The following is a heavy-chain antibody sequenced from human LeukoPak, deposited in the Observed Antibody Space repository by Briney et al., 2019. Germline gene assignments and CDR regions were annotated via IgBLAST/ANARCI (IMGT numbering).Heavy chain of an antibody. V-gene: IGHV1-2*06. Sequence: ASVKVSCKASGYTFTGYYMHWVRQAPGQGLEWMGRINPNSGGTNYAQKFQGRVTMTRDTSISTVYMELSRLRSDDTAVYYCARGGLTSDIVVVPAARPRALLRWFDPWGQGTLVTVSS. D-gene: IGHD2-2*01. CDR1: GYTFTGYY. CDR2: INPNSGGT. J-gene: IGHJ5*02. CDR3: ARGGLTSDIVVVPAARPRALLRWFDP.